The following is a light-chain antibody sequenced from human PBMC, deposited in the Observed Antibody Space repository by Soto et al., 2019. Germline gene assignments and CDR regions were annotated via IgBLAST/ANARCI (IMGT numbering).Light chain of an antibody. Sequence: QSALTHPPSLSGTPGPRVTISCSGSNSNIGRYSVNWYQHFPGTAPKILIYSDDARPSGVPDRFSGSKSGTSASLAISGLQSEDEAEYYCAAWDDNLNGPLFGGGTKVTVL. J-gene: IGLJ3*02. CDR2: SDD. CDR3: AAWDDNLNGPL. CDR1: NSNIGRYS. V-gene: IGLV1-44*01.